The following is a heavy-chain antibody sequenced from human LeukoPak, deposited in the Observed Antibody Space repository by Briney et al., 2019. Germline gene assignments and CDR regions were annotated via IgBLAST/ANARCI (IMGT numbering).Heavy chain of an antibody. CDR1: GFTFSSYW. D-gene: IGHD6-13*01. Sequence: GGSLRLSCAASGFTFSSYWMSWVRQAPGKGLEWVANIKQDGSEKYYVDSVKGRFTISRDNAKNSLYLQMNSLRAEDTAVYYCARGPSIAAAGKNYYYYMDVWGKGTTVTVSS. CDR3: ARGPSIAAAGKNYYYYMDV. J-gene: IGHJ6*03. CDR2: IKQDGSEK. V-gene: IGHV3-7*01.